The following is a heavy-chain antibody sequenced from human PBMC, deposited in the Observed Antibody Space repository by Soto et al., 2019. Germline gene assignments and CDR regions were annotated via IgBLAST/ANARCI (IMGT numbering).Heavy chain of an antibody. V-gene: IGHV3-23*01. CDR3: VKHDYDFWAGYTLTPGFEV. CDR2: IGGSSHNF. D-gene: IGHD3-3*01. CDR1: GFASSSYA. Sequence: GGSLSLSCAPSGFASSSYAMSWVRKAQGKGLEWDSGIGGSSHNFYIAESVNGRLTISRDNSENTTYLQMSRVRADDTAVYYSVKHDYDFWAGYTLTPGFEVWGQGTRVTFSS. J-gene: IGHJ6*02.